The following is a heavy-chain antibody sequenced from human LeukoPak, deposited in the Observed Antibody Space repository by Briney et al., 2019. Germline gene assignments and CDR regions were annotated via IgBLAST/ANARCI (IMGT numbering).Heavy chain of an antibody. Sequence: SGPTLVKPTQTLTLTCTFSGFSLSTSGVGVGWIRQPPGKALEWLALIYWDDDKRYSPSLKSRLTITKDTSKNQVVLTMTNMDPEDTAIYYCAHSREGPDGSSFDYWGEGTLVTVSS. CDR1: GFSLSTSGVG. CDR3: AHSREGPDGSSFDY. J-gene: IGHJ4*02. V-gene: IGHV2-5*02. CDR2: IYWDDDK. D-gene: IGHD1-26*01.